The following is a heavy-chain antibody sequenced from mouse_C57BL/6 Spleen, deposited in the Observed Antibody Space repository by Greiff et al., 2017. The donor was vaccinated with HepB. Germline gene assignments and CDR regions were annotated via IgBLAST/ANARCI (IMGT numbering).Heavy chain of an antibody. D-gene: IGHD2-4*01. J-gene: IGHJ3*01. CDR1: GYSFTDYN. CDR2: LNPNYGTT. V-gene: IGHV1-39*01. Sequence: EVQLQQSGPELVKPGASVKISCKASGYSFTDYNMNWVKQSNGKSLEWIGVLNPNYGTTSYNQKFKGKATLTVDQSSSTAYMLLNSLTSEDSAVYYCARRGLRPGAWFAYWGQGTLVTVSA. CDR3: ARRGLRPGAWFAY.